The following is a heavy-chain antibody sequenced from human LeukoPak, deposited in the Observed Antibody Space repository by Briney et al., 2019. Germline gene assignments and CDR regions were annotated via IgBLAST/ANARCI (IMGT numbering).Heavy chain of an antibody. J-gene: IGHJ3*02. Sequence: SETLSLTCAVYGGSFSGYYWSWIRQPPGKGLEWIGEINHSGSTNYNPSLKSRVTISVDTSKNQFSLKLSSVTAADTAVYYCARSSGWPPDAFDIWGQGTMVTVSS. V-gene: IGHV4-34*01. D-gene: IGHD6-19*01. CDR1: GGSFSGYY. CDR2: INHSGST. CDR3: ARSSGWPPDAFDI.